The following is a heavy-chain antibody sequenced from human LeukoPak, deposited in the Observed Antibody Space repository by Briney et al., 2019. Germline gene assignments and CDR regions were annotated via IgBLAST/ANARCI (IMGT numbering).Heavy chain of an antibody. Sequence: GGSLRLSCAASGFTFSNYPMRWVRQASGEGLEWVSAISVSGGTTYYADSVTGRFTVSRDNFKNTLYLQMNSLRAEDTAVYYCARVYGTYYHDYWGQGTLVTVSS. CDR1: GFTFSNYP. J-gene: IGHJ4*02. CDR3: ARVYGTYYHDY. D-gene: IGHD3-22*01. CDR2: ISVSGGTT. V-gene: IGHV3-23*01.